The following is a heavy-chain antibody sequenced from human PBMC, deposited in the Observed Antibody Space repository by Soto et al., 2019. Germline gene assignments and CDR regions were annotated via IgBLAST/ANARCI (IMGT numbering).Heavy chain of an antibody. CDR1: GDSLSTYA. J-gene: IGHJ4*02. CDR2: IIPIFGTP. CDR3: ATIVDQHASSSAY. D-gene: IGHD6-6*01. V-gene: IGHV1-69*01. Sequence: QVQLVQSGAEVKKPGSSVKVSCQASGDSLSTYAISWVRQAPGQGLEWMGGIIPIFGTPNYAQKFQGRVTITADESPTTAYMEMSSLTSEDTAVYYCATIVDQHASSSAYWGQGTLVTVSS.